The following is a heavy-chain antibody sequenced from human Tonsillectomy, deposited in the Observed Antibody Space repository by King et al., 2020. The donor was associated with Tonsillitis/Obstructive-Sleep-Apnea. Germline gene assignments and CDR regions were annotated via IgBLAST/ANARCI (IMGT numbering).Heavy chain of an antibody. CDR1: GYSFTNYA. J-gene: IGHJ6*03. Sequence: HGQLVQSGAEVKKPGASVKVSCKASGYSFTNYAMHWVRQAPGQRLEWMGWINAGNGNTKYSQKFQGRVTITRDTSASTAYMELSSLRSEDTAVYYCASEGRFGELSSYYYMDVWGKGTTVTVSS. CDR3: ASEGRFGELSSYYYMDV. CDR2: INAGNGNT. V-gene: IGHV1-3*01. D-gene: IGHD3-10*01.